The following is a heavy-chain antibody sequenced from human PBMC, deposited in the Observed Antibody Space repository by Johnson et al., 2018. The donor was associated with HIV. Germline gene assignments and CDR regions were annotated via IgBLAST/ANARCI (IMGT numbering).Heavy chain of an antibody. CDR3: ARSPETGDRLWRAFDI. J-gene: IGHJ3*02. D-gene: IGHD4-17*01. CDR2: IYSGGST. Sequence: MQLVESGGGLIQPGGSLRLSCAASGFIVSSNYMTWVRQAPGKGLEWVSFIYSGGSTYYADSVKGRFTISRDNSKNTLYLQMNSLRAEDTAVYYCARSPETGDRLWRAFDIWGQGTMVTVSS. V-gene: IGHV3-53*01. CDR1: GFIVSSNY.